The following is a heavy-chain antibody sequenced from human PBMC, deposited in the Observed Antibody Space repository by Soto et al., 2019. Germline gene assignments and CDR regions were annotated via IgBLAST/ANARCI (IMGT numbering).Heavy chain of an antibody. Sequence: QLQLQESGPGLVKPSETLSLTCTVSGGSISSSSYYWGWIRQPPGKGLEWIGSIYYSGSTYYNPSHKSRVTISVDTSKNQFSLKLSSVTAADTAVYYCARDSSGYYLDYWGQGTLVTVSS. CDR1: GGSISSSSYY. J-gene: IGHJ4*02. CDR3: ARDSSGYYLDY. V-gene: IGHV4-39*02. D-gene: IGHD3-22*01. CDR2: IYYSGST.